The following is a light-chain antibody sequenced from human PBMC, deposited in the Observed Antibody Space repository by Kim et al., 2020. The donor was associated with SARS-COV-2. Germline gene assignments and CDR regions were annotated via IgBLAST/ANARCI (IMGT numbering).Light chain of an antibody. CDR3: QQYNNYPLT. V-gene: IGKV1-5*03. J-gene: IGKJ5*01. CDR1: QSFSSW. CDR2: NTS. Sequence: DIQMTQSPSTLSASVGDRVTITCRASQSFSSWLAWYQQKPGKVPKFLIYNTSILESGVPSRFSGSGSGTEFTLTISSLQPDDFATYYCQQYNNYPLTFGQGTRLEIK.